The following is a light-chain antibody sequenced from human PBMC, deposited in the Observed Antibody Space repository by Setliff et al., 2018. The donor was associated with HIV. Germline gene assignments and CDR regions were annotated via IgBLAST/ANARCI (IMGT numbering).Light chain of an antibody. CDR2: QAT. CDR1: SSDIGRYNL. V-gene: IGLV2-23*01. Sequence: QSDLTQPASVSGSPGQSITISCTGTSSDIGRYNLVSWYQQYPVKAPKLMIYQATKRPSGVSNRFSGSKSGNTASLTISGLQAEDEADYYCCSNTGSNTYVIGSGTKVTVL. J-gene: IGLJ1*01. CDR3: CSNTGSNTYV.